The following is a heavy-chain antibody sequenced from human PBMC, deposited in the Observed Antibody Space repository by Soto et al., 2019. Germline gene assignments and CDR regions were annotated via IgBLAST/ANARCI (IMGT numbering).Heavy chain of an antibody. Sequence: QVQLVQSGAEVKKPGASGKVSCKASCYTFTSYGISFVRQAPGQGLEWIGWISAYNCNTKNAQKLQGRVTMTTDTTTSTAYMTLRRLRSEDTEVDYCARDTAIALPDAWGQGTPVTVSS. J-gene: IGHJ4*02. D-gene: IGHD5-18*01. V-gene: IGHV1-18*01. CDR2: ISAYNCNT. CDR3: ARDTAIALPDA. CDR1: CYTFTSYG.